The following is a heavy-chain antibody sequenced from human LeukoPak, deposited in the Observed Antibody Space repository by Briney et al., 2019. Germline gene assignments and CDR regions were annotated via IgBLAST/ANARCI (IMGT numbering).Heavy chain of an antibody. J-gene: IGHJ4*02. Sequence: SETLSLTCAVYGGSFSGYYWSWIRQPPGKGLEWIGEINHSGSTNYNPSLKSRVTISVDTSKNQFSLKLSSVTAADTAVYCCARRRLGAVRPLDYWGQGTLVTVSS. D-gene: IGHD6-6*01. V-gene: IGHV4-34*01. CDR3: ARRRLGAVRPLDY. CDR2: INHSGST. CDR1: GGSFSGYY.